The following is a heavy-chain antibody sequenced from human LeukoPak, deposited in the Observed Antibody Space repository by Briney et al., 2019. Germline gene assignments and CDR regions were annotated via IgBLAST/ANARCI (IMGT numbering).Heavy chain of an antibody. V-gene: IGHV3-21*04. CDR3: AKVQHDSSGYDAFDY. D-gene: IGHD3-22*01. CDR2: ISSSSSYI. Sequence: GGSLRLSCAASGFTFSSYSMNWVRQAPGKGLEWVSSISSSSSYIYYADSVKGRFTISRDNAKNSLYLQMNSLRAEDTALYYCAKVQHDSSGYDAFDYWDQGTLVTVSS. J-gene: IGHJ4*02. CDR1: GFTFSSYS.